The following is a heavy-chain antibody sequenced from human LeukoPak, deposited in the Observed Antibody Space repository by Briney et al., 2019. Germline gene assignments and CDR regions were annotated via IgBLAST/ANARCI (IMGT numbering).Heavy chain of an antibody. J-gene: IGHJ5*02. CDR1: GYSISSGYY. CDR3: VRVVVPAAGFDP. D-gene: IGHD2-2*01. Sequence: PSETLSLTCAVSGYSISSGYYWGWIRQPPGKGLEWIGSIYRSGSTYYNPSLKSRVTISVDTSKNQFSLKLSSVTAADTAVYYCVRVVVPAAGFDPWGQGTLVTVSS. CDR2: IYRSGST. V-gene: IGHV4-38-2*01.